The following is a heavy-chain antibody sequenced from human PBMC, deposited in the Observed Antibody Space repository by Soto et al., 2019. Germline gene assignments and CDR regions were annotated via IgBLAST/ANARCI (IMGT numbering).Heavy chain of an antibody. D-gene: IGHD3-22*01. Sequence: GGSLRLSCAASGFTFSSYAMSWVRQAPGKGLEWVSAISGSGGSTYYADSVKGRFTISRDNSRNTLYLQMNSLRAEDTAVYYCAKAPGSCGYRSFFDYWGQGTLVTVSS. CDR2: ISGSGGST. V-gene: IGHV3-23*01. CDR3: AKAPGSCGYRSFFDY. CDR1: GFTFSSYA. J-gene: IGHJ4*02.